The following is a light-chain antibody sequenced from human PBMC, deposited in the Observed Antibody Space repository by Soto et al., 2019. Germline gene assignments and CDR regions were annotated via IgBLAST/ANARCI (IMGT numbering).Light chain of an antibody. J-gene: IGKJ4*01. V-gene: IGKV3-11*01. CDR1: QSVSSY. CDR3: QQRSNWPPVT. Sequence: EIVLTQSPATLSLSPGERATLSCRASQSVSSYLDWYQQKPGQAPRLLIYDASNRATGIPARFSGSGSGTDFTLTISSLEPEDFAVYYWQQRSNWPPVTFGGGTKVEIK. CDR2: DAS.